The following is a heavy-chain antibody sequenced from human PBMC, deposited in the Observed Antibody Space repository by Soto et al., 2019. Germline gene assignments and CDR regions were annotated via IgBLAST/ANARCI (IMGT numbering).Heavy chain of an antibody. CDR1: GGSISSGGYY. D-gene: IGHD1-26*01. CDR2: IYYSGST. V-gene: IGHV4-31*03. CDR3: PSIVGRSWTEMGLDV. J-gene: IGHJ6*02. Sequence: SETLSLTCTVSGGSISSGGYYWSWIRQHPGKGLEWIGYIYYSGSTYYNPSLKSRVTISVDTSKNQFSLKLSSVTAADTAVYYCPSIVGRSWTEMGLDVWGQGTTVTVSS.